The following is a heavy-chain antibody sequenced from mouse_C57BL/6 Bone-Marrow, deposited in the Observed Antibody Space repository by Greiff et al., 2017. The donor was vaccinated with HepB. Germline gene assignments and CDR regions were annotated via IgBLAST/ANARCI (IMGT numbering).Heavy chain of an antibody. CDR1: GYTFTDYE. CDR3: TSGAMDY. V-gene: IGHV1-15*01. CDR2: IDPETGGT. Sequence: VQLHQSGAELVRPGASVTLSCKASGYTFTDYEMHWVKQTPVHGLEWIGAIDPETGGTAYNQKFKGKAILTADKSSSTAYMELRSLTSEDSAVYYCTSGAMDYWGQGTSVTVSS. J-gene: IGHJ4*01.